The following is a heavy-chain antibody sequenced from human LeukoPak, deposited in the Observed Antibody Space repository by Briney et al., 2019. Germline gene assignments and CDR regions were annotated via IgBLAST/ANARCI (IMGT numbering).Heavy chain of an antibody. J-gene: IGHJ4*02. CDR2: VYYSGST. CDR1: GDSITSYY. D-gene: IGHD5-24*01. V-gene: IGHV4-59*12. CDR3: ATEMATISH. Sequence: SETLSLTCTVSGDSITSYYWSWIRQPPGKGLEWIGYVYYSGSTSYNPSLKSRVTISVDTSKNQFSLKLSSVTAADTAVYYCATEMATISHWGQGTLVTVSS.